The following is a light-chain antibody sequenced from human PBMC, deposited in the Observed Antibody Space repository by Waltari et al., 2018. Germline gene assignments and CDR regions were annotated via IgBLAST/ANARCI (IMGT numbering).Light chain of an antibody. CDR1: GEYSAYA. CDR3: QTWGTGIQV. J-gene: IGLJ3*02. Sequence: LVLTQSPSASASLGASVKLTCSLPGEYSAYAIAWHQQQPLKGPRYLLTVNSDGSHKKGDGFSQRFSGSSSDLDRYLLISRLQSDDEADYFCQTWGTGIQVFGSGTKLTVL. V-gene: IGLV4-69*01. CDR2: VNSDGSH.